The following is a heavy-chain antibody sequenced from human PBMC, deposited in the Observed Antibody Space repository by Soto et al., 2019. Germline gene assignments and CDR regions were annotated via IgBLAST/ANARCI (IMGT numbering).Heavy chain of an antibody. CDR2: IYYSGST. V-gene: IGHV4-31*03. CDR1: GGSISSGGYY. Sequence: SETLSLTCTVSGGSISSGGYYWSWIRQHPGKGLEWIGYIYYSGSTYYNPSLKSRVTISVDTSKNQFSLKLSSVTAADTAVYYCARWGPYSVVVVTNWFDPWGQGTLVTVSS. CDR3: ARWGPYSVVVVTNWFDP. D-gene: IGHD2-21*02. J-gene: IGHJ5*02.